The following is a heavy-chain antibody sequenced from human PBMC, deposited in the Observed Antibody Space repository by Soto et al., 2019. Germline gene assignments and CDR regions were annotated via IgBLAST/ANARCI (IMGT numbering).Heavy chain of an antibody. Sequence: QITLKESGPTLVKPTQTLTLTCTCSGFSVSTSGVAVAWIRQPPGKALEWLALIYWDDDKRYSPSLKSRLAITXXTXKXXVVLTMTNMDPVDTATYYCAHRGYDSSGYLNWFDPWGQGTLVTVSS. CDR3: AHRGYDSSGYLNWFDP. CDR1: GFSVSTSGVA. CDR2: IYWDDDK. D-gene: IGHD3-22*01. J-gene: IGHJ5*02. V-gene: IGHV2-5*02.